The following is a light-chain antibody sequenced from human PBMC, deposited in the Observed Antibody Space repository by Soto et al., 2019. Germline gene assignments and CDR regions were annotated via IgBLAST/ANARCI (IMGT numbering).Light chain of an antibody. CDR2: DAS. J-gene: IGKJ3*01. Sequence: EIVMTQSPATLSVSPAEGATLSCKTSQSVSTNLAWYQHKPGRAPRRLIYDASTSASGIPARFSGSGSGTEFTLSISSLQSEDFAVYYCQQYNNWPRFTFGPGTKVDIK. CDR3: QQYNNWPRFT. CDR1: QSVSTN. V-gene: IGKV3-15*01.